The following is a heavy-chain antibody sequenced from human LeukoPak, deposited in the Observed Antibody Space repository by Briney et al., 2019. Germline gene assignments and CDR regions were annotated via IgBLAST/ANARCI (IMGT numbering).Heavy chain of an antibody. CDR2: ISSSSSYI. Sequence: GGSLRLSCAASGFTFSSYSMNWVRQAPGKGLEWVSSISSSSSYIYYADSVKGRFTISRDNAKNSLYLQMNSLRAEDTAVYYCARAVVAATLPHYWGQGTLVTVSS. J-gene: IGHJ4*02. V-gene: IGHV3-21*01. CDR3: ARAVVAATLPHY. CDR1: GFTFSSYS. D-gene: IGHD2-15*01.